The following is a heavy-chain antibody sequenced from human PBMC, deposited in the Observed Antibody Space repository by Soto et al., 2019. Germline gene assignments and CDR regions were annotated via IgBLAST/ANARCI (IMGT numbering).Heavy chain of an antibody. V-gene: IGHV3-48*01. J-gene: IGHJ4*02. CDR1: GFTFSSYS. Sequence: PGGSLRLSCVASGFTFSSYSMNWVRQAPGKGLEWVSYISSSSSTIYYADSVKGRFTISRDNAKNSLYLQMNSLRAEDTAVYYCARDQNYYGSGSYSNYWGQGTLVTVSS. CDR3: ARDQNYYGSGSYSNY. D-gene: IGHD3-10*01. CDR2: ISSSSSTI.